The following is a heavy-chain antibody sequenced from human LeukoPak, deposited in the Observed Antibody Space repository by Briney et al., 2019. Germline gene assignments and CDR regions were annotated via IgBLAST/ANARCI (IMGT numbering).Heavy chain of an antibody. J-gene: IGHJ6*03. CDR1: GFTFSSYT. V-gene: IGHV3-23*01. CDR3: AKDLVRCSSTSCYTGRGYYYYMDV. CDR2: ISGSGGST. Sequence: GGSLRLSCAASGFTFSSYTVNWVRQAPGKGLEWVSAISGSGGSTYYADSVKGRFTISRDNSKNTLYLQMNSLRAEDTAVYYCAKDLVRCSSTSCYTGRGYYYYMDVWGKGTTVTVSS. D-gene: IGHD2-2*02.